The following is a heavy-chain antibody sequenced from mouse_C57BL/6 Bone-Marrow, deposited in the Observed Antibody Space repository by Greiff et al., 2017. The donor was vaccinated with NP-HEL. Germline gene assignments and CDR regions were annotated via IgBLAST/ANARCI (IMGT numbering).Heavy chain of an antibody. CDR3: AREDDYIDY. D-gene: IGHD2-3*01. J-gene: IGHJ2*01. Sequence: VHVKQSGPVLVKPGASVKMSCKASGYTFTDYYMNWVKQSHGKSLEWIGVINPYNGGTSYNQKFKGKATLTVDKSSSTAYMELNSLTSEDSAVYYCAREDDYIDYWGQGTTLTVSS. CDR2: INPYNGGT. CDR1: GYTFTDYY. V-gene: IGHV1-19*01.